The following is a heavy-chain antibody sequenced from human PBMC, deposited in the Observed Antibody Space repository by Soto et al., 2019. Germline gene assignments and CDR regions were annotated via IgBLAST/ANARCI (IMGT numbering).Heavy chain of an antibody. J-gene: IGHJ4*02. D-gene: IGHD3-10*01. CDR3: ARAPRGNYGYPPYFDY. CDR1: GGSFSGYY. Sequence: SETLSLTCAVYGGSFSGYYWTWIRQPPGTGLEWIGEINHSGSTNYNPSLKSRVTISVDTSKNQFSLKLSSVTAADTAVYYCARAPRGNYGYPPYFDYWGQGTLVTVPQ. V-gene: IGHV4-34*01. CDR2: INHSGST.